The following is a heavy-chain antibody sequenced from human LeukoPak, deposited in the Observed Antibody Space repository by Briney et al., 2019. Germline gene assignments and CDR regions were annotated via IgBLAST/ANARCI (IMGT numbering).Heavy chain of an antibody. J-gene: IGHJ3*02. Sequence: ASVKVSFKASGYTFTSYYMHWVRQAPGQGLEWMGLINPSGGSTSYAQKFQGRVTMTRDTSTSTVYMELSSLRSEDTAVYYCARGVTYYYDSSGYYLDAFDIWGQGTMVTVSS. D-gene: IGHD3-22*01. V-gene: IGHV1-46*01. CDR1: GYTFTSYY. CDR3: ARGVTYYYDSSGYYLDAFDI. CDR2: INPSGGST.